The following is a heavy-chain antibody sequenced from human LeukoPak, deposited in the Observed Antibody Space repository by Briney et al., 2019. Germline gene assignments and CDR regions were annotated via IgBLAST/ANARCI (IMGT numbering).Heavy chain of an antibody. CDR3: ARTTEGYAGGPGYSYYYYMDV. Sequence: SETLSLTCAVYGGSFSGYYWSWIRQPPGKGLEWIGEINHSGSTHYNPSLKSRVTISVDTSKNQVSLKLRSVTAADTAVYYCARTTEGYAGGPGYSYYYYMDVWGKGTTVTISS. CDR2: INHSGST. D-gene: IGHD5-12*01. J-gene: IGHJ6*03. V-gene: IGHV4-34*01. CDR1: GGSFSGYY.